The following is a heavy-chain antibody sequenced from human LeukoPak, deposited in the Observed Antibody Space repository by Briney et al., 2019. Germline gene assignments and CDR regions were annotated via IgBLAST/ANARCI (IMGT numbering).Heavy chain of an antibody. CDR2: ISAGNGNT. V-gene: IGHV1-3*01. CDR3: ARDSGSGNNDY. J-gene: IGHJ4*02. Sequence: ASVKVSCKASGYTFTSYAIHWVRQALGQGLEWMGWISAGNGNTKYSQNFQGRVTFISNTSATTAFMELSSLRSEDAAVYYCARDSGSGNNDYWGQGTLVTVSS. CDR1: GYTFTSYA. D-gene: IGHD1-26*01.